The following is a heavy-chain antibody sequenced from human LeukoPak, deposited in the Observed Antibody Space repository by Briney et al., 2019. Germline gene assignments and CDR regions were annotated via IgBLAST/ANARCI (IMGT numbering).Heavy chain of an antibody. Sequence: SETLSLTCTVSTYPIRSSYYWGWIRQPPGKGLGWIGNIYHSGSTYYNPSLKSRVTISVDASRNQFSLRLSSVTAADTAVYYCARVSGNTGYYDYWGQGTLVTVSS. J-gene: IGHJ4*02. V-gene: IGHV4-38-2*02. CDR3: ARVSGNTGYYDY. CDR1: TYPIRSSYY. D-gene: IGHD1/OR15-1a*01. CDR2: IYHSGST.